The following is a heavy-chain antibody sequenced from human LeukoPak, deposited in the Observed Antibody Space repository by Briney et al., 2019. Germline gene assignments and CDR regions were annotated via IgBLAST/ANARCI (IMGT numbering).Heavy chain of an antibody. Sequence: GGSLRLSCAASGFTFSSYAMHWVRQAPGKGLEWVAVISYDGSNKYYADSVKGRFTISRDNSKNTLYLQMNSLRAEDTAVYYCARDLWSGSNGFREMGYFDYWGQGTLVTVPS. V-gene: IGHV3-30*04. CDR1: GFTFSSYA. CDR2: ISYDGSNK. D-gene: IGHD3-3*01. CDR3: ARDLWSGSNGFREMGYFDY. J-gene: IGHJ4*02.